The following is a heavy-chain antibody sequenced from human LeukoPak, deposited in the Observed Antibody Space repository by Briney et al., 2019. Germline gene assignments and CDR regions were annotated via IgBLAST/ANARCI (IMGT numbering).Heavy chain of an antibody. J-gene: IGHJ4*02. CDR1: GGSFSGYY. CDR3: ARAPDSSGYIFDY. V-gene: IGHV4-34*01. D-gene: IGHD3-22*01. CDR2: INHSGST. Sequence: PSETLSLTCAVYGGSFSGYYWSWICQPPGKRLEWIGEINHSGSTNYNPSLKSRVTISVDTSKNQFSLKLSSVTAADTAVYYCARAPDSSGYIFDYWGQGTLVTVSS.